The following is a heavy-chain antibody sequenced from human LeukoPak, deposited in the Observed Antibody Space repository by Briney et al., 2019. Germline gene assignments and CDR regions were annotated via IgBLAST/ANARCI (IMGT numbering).Heavy chain of an antibody. CDR2: IYGGGST. J-gene: IGHJ5*01. Sequence: GGSLRLSCTVSGFTVSSDSMSWVRQAPGKGLEWVSFIYGGGSTHYSDSVKGRFTISRDNSKNTLYLQMNSLRAEDTAVYYCANPPTVTKIRFDSWGQGTLVTVSS. V-gene: IGHV3-53*01. CDR1: GFTVSSDS. D-gene: IGHD4-17*01. CDR3: ANPPTVTKIRFDS.